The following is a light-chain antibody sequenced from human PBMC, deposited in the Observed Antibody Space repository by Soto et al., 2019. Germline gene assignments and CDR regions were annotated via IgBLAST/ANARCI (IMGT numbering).Light chain of an antibody. CDR2: DAI. Sequence: ETLMTQSPATLSASPGERVTLSCGASQNIHNPMSWFLQKPGQTPRLLIYDAIIRAADVPARFSGSWSGTEFTLTISSLQSEDFAVYYCQQPAALPLTFGGGTKVDIK. CDR3: QQPAALPLT. J-gene: IGKJ4*01. V-gene: IGKV3-15*01. CDR1: QNIHNP.